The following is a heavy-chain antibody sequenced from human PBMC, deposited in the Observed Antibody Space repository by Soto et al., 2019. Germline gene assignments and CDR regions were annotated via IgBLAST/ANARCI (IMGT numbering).Heavy chain of an antibody. J-gene: IGHJ4*02. Sequence: QVQLVESGGGLVRPGKSPTRSFTGSGIAFGGYGLPWVRQTPGKGLEVLAMTLYDGSNKYLADSVKGRFTVSRDMSRTTVFLKMDNLRLEDTAVYYCARGGDVLDYWVRGTLVTVSA. V-gene: IGHV3-30*03. CDR2: TLYDGSNK. CDR3: ARGGDVLDY. CDR1: GIAFGGYG. D-gene: IGHD3-16*01.